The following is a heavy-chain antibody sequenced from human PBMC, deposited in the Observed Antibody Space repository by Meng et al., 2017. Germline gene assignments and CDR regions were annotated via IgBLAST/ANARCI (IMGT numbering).Heavy chain of an antibody. Sequence: GESLKISCAASGFTFSSYAMSWVRQAPGKGLEWVSAISGSGGSTYYADSVKGRFTISRDNSKNTRYLQMNSLRAEDTAVYYCAKVSYSGSYKLGFDPWGQGTLVTVSS. V-gene: IGHV3-23*01. J-gene: IGHJ5*02. CDR3: AKVSYSGSYKLGFDP. D-gene: IGHD1-26*01. CDR1: GFTFSSYA. CDR2: ISGSGGST.